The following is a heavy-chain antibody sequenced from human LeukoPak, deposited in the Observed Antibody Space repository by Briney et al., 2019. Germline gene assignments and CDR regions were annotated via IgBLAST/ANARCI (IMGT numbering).Heavy chain of an antibody. V-gene: IGHV1-58*01. J-gene: IGHJ6*02. CDR2: IVVGSGNT. CDR1: GFTFTSSA. CDR3: AAARMGSYYYYGMDV. Sequence: SVKVSCKASGFTFTSSAVQWVRQARGQRLEWIGWIVVGSGNTNYAQKYQERVTITRDMSTSTAYMELSSLRSEDTAVYYCAAARMGSYYYYGMDVWGQGTTVTVSS. D-gene: IGHD3-10*01.